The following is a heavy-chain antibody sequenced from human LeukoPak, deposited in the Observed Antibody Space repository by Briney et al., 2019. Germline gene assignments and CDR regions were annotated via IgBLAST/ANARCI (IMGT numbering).Heavy chain of an antibody. D-gene: IGHD3-10*01. CDR2: IYSGGST. J-gene: IGHJ4*02. Sequence: GGSLRLSCAASGFTVSSNYMSWVRQAPGRGLEWVSVIYSGGSTYYADSVKGRFTISGDNSKNTLLLQMNSLRAGDTAVYYCARGTVTMVDYWGQGTLVTVSS. CDR1: GFTVSSNY. CDR3: ARGTVTMVDY. V-gene: IGHV3-66*01.